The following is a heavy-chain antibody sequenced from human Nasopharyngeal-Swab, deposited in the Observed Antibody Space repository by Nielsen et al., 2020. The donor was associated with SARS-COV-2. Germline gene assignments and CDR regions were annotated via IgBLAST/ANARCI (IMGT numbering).Heavy chain of an antibody. CDR2: MNPNSGNT. J-gene: IGHJ6*03. D-gene: IGHD2-2*02. CDR1: GYTFTSYD. Sequence: ASVKVSCKASGYTFTSYDINWVRQATGQGLEWMGWMNPNSGNTGYAQKFQGRVTMTRNTSISTAYMELSSLRSEDTAVYYCARAGEGVVVPAAIMGGAYYYYDYMDVWGKGTTVTVSS. V-gene: IGHV1-8*01. CDR3: ARAGEGVVVPAAIMGGAYYYYDYMDV.